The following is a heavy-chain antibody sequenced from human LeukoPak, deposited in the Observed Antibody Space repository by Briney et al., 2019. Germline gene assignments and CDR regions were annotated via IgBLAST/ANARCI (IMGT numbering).Heavy chain of an antibody. V-gene: IGHV4-39*01. CDR3: ARYPSAMVSFDY. J-gene: IGHJ4*02. D-gene: IGHD5-18*01. CDR2: IYYSGNT. Sequence: SETLSLTCTVPGGSISSSDYYWVWIRQPPGKGLEWIGSIYYSGNTYYNPSLKSRVTISVDTSKNQFSLRLSFVTAADTAVYYCARYPSAMVSFDYWGQGTLVTVSS. CDR1: GGSISSSDYY.